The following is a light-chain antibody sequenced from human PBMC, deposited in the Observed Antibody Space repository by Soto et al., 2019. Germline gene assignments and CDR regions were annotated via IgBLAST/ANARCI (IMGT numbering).Light chain of an antibody. Sequence: EIVIKQSPAALSVSPGERATLACRASQSVSSDLAWYQQKPGQAPRLLIYGASTRATGIPARFSGSGSGTDFTLTISRLEPEDFAVYYCQQYNNWPRGTFGQGTKVDIK. CDR2: GAS. V-gene: IGKV3-15*01. CDR1: QSVSSD. J-gene: IGKJ1*01. CDR3: QQYNNWPRGT.